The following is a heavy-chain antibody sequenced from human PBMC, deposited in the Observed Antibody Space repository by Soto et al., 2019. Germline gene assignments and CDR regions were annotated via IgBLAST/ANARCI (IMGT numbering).Heavy chain of an antibody. D-gene: IGHD3-22*01. CDR2: IKQDGSEK. Sequence: GGSLRLSCAASGFTFSSYWMSWVRQAPGKGLEWVANIKQDGSEKYYVDSVKGRFTISRDNAKNSLYLQMNSLRAEDTAVYYCASHFKPSGYYSPYPDAFDIWGQGTMVTVSS. CDR1: GFTFSSYW. CDR3: ASHFKPSGYYSPYPDAFDI. J-gene: IGHJ3*02. V-gene: IGHV3-7*05.